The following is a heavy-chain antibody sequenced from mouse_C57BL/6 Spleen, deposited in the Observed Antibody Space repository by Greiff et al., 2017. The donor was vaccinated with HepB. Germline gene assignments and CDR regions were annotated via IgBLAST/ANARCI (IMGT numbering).Heavy chain of an antibody. CDR2: IDPETGGT. J-gene: IGHJ1*03. CDR1: GYTFTDYE. D-gene: IGHD1-1*01. CDR3: TRKGTVVARRYFDV. V-gene: IGHV1-15*01. Sequence: QVQLQQSGAELVRPGASVTLSCKASGYTFTDYEMHWVKQTPVHGLEWIGAIDPETGGTAYNQKFKGKAILTADKSSSTAYMELRSLTSEDSAVYYCTRKGTVVARRYFDVWGTGTTVTVSS.